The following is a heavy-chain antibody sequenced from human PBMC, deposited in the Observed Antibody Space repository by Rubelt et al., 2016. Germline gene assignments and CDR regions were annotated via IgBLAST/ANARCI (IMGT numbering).Heavy chain of an antibody. V-gene: IGHV4-39*07. CDR2: IYPSGST. CDR3: ARTTLFDY. J-gene: IGHJ4*02. Sequence: QLQLQESGPGLVKPSETLSLTCTVSGDSLSSDSYYWSWIRQPPGKGLEWIGSIYPSGSTNYNPSLKSLVTISVDTSKNQFSLKLSSVTAADTAVYYCARTTLFDYWGQGTLVTVSS. CDR1: GDSLSSDSYY. D-gene: IGHD1-1*01.